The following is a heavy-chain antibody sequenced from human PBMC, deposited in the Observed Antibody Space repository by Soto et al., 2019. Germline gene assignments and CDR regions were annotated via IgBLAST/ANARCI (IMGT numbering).Heavy chain of an antibody. CDR3: AFDTYDSSGYFFRD. CDR2: INSDGRST. J-gene: IGHJ4*02. Sequence: GGSLRLSCAASGFTFSTYWMHWVRQAPGKGLVWVSRINSDGRSTDYADPVKGRFTISRDNAKNTLYLQMNSLRAEDTAVYYCAFDTYDSSGYFFRDWGQGTLVTVSS. V-gene: IGHV3-74*01. D-gene: IGHD3-22*01. CDR1: GFTFSTYW.